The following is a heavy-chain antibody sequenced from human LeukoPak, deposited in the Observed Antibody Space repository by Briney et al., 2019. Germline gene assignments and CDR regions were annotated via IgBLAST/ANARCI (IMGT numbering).Heavy chain of an antibody. J-gene: IGHJ4*02. D-gene: IGHD2-15*01. CDR2: IYYSGST. Sequence: SETLSLTCTVSGGSLSSYYWSWIRQPPGKGLEWIGYIYYSGSTNYSPSLKSRVTMSVDTSKNQFSLKLSSVTAADTAVYHCARQGSDCSGGSCYYYYFDYWGQGTLVTVSS. CDR3: ARQGSDCSGGSCYYYYFDY. V-gene: IGHV4-59*08. CDR1: GGSLSSYY.